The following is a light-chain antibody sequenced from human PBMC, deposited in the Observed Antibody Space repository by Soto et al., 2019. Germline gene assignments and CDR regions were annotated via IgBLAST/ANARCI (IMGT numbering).Light chain of an antibody. CDR3: QQTYSSSWT. CDR1: QRISSN. CDR2: GAS. Sequence: EIVMTQSPATLSVSAGERATLSCRASQRISSNLAWYQQKPGQAPRLLIYGASTRATGIPSRFSGSGSGTDFTLTVSSLQPEDFATYYCQQTYSSSWTFGQGTKVDIK. V-gene: IGKV3-15*01. J-gene: IGKJ1*01.